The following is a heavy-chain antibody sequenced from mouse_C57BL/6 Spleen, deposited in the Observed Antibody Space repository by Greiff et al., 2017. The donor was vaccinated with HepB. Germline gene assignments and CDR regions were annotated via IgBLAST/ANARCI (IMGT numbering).Heavy chain of an antibody. CDR3: ARPFTTVVAEGFAY. V-gene: IGHV5-6*02. Sequence: EVMLVESGGDLVKPGGSLKLSCAASGFTFSSYGMSWVRQTPDKRLEWVATISSGGSYTYYPDSVKGRFTISRDNAKNTLYLQMSSLKSEDTAMYYCARPFTTVVAEGFAYWGQGTLVTVSA. J-gene: IGHJ3*01. CDR2: ISSGGSYT. CDR1: GFTFSSYG. D-gene: IGHD1-1*01.